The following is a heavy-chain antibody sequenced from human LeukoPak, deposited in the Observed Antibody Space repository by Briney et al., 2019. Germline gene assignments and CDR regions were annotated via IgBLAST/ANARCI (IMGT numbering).Heavy chain of an antibody. J-gene: IGHJ4*02. CDR2: INHSGTT. Sequence: SETLSLTCAVYGGSLSDYYWSWIRQPPGPGLEWIGEINHSGTTNYNPSFKSRVTISVDTSRNQFSLRLSSVTAADTAVYYCARGPFAHDYGDYAGGQGTLVTVSS. CDR1: GGSLSDYY. V-gene: IGHV4-34*01. D-gene: IGHD4-17*01. CDR3: ARGPFAHDYGDYA.